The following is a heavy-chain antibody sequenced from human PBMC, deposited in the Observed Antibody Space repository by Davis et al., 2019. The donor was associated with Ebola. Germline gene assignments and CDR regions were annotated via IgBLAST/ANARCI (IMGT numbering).Heavy chain of an antibody. CDR3: ARDWHQQEGSGGSYYMDV. D-gene: IGHD2-15*01. CDR2: IKQDGSEK. CDR1: GFTFSSYW. V-gene: IGHV3-7*03. Sequence: PGGSLRLSCAASGFTFSSYWMSWVRQAPGKGLEWVANIKQDGSEKYYVDSVKGRFTISRDNAKNSLYLQMNSLRAEDTAVYYCARDWHQQEGSGGSYYMDVWGQGTTVTVSS. J-gene: IGHJ6*03.